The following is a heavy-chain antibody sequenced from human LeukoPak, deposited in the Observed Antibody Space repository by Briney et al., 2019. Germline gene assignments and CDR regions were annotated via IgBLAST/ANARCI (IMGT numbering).Heavy chain of an antibody. Sequence: KSGGSLRLSCAASGFTFSDYYMSWIRQAPGKGLEWVSYISSSGSTIYYADSVKGRFTISRDNAKNSLYLQMNSLRAEDTAVYYCARARGSSWSDAHFDYWGQGILVTVSS. CDR1: GFTFSDYY. J-gene: IGHJ4*02. CDR2: ISSSGSTI. CDR3: ARARGSSWSDAHFDY. D-gene: IGHD6-13*01. V-gene: IGHV3-11*01.